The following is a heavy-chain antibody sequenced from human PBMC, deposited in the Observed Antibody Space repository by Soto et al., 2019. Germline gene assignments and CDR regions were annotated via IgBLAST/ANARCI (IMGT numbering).Heavy chain of an antibody. CDR3: ARDGGSVNWFDP. Sequence: TLSLTCAVACGSISSRNWWIFVRQPPGKGLEWIGEIYHSGSTNYNPSLKSRVTISVDKSKNQFSLKLSSVTAADTAVYYCARDGGSVNWFDPWGQGTLVNVSS. J-gene: IGHJ5*02. D-gene: IGHD3-3*01. V-gene: IGHV4-4*02. CDR2: IYHSGST. CDR1: CGSISSRNW.